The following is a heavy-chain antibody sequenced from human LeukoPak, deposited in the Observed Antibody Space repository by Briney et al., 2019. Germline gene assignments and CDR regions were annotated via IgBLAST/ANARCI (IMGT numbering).Heavy chain of an antibody. Sequence: GGSLRLSCAASGFTFSIYDMHWVRQAPGKGLEWVSFIRYDGSNKYYADSVKGRFTISRDNAKNSLYLQMNSLRAEDTAVYYCGRVKEASAFDIWGQGTMVTVSS. V-gene: IGHV3-30*02. CDR1: GFTFSIYD. D-gene: IGHD5-12*01. CDR2: IRYDGSNK. J-gene: IGHJ3*02. CDR3: GRVKEASAFDI.